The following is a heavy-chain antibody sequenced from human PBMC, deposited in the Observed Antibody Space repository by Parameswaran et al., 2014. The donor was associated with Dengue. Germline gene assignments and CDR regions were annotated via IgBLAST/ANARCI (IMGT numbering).Heavy chain of an antibody. CDR2: IIPIFGTA. J-gene: IGHJ4*02. V-gene: IGHV1-69*01. D-gene: IGHD3-22*01. Sequence: SWVRQAPGQGLEWMGGIIPIFGTANYAQKFQGRVTITADESTSTAYMELSSLRSEDTAVYYCARGNYGSSGYYPIWGQGTLVTVSS. CDR3: ARGNYGSSGYYPI.